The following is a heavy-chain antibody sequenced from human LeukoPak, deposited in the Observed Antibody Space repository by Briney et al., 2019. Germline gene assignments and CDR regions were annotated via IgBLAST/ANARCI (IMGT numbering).Heavy chain of an antibody. CDR3: ARGSARPVEFDY. CDR1: GGSIISRSYY. CDR2: IHYSGNT. J-gene: IGHJ4*02. V-gene: IGHV4-39*07. D-gene: IGHD6-6*01. Sequence: SETLSLTCNVSGGSIISRSYYWGWIRQPPGKRLEWIGDIHYSGNTYYNPSLKSRVTISVDTSKNQFSLKLSSVTAADTAVYYCARGSARPVEFDYWGQGTLVTVSS.